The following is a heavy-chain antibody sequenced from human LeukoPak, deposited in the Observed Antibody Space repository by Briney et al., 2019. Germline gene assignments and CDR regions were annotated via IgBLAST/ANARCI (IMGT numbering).Heavy chain of an antibody. CDR2: FDPEDGET. CDR1: GYTLTGLS. Sequence: ASVKVSCKVSGYTLTGLSMHWVRQAPGKGLEWMGGFDPEDGETIYAQKFQGRVTMTEDTSTDTAYMELSSLRSEDTAVYYCARFNCSSTSCYAFDIWGQGTMVTVSS. V-gene: IGHV1-24*01. D-gene: IGHD2-2*01. CDR3: ARFNCSSTSCYAFDI. J-gene: IGHJ3*02.